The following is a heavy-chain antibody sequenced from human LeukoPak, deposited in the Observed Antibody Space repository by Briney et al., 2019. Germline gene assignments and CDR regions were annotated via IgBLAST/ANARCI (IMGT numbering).Heavy chain of an antibody. CDR1: GASISNYY. CDR2: IYYTGRT. Sequence: SETLSLTCTVSGASISNYYWSWIRQPPGKGLEWIGYIYYTGRTNFNPSPKSRVTMSVDTSKNQLSLKLSSVTAADTAVYYCARDIGSGPMDVWGQGTTVTVSS. V-gene: IGHV4-59*01. D-gene: IGHD3-10*01. J-gene: IGHJ6*02. CDR3: ARDIGSGPMDV.